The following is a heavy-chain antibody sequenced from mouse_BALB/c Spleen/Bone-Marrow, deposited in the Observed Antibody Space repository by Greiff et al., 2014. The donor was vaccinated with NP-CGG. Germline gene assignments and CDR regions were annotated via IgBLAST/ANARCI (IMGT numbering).Heavy chain of an antibody. J-gene: IGHJ2*01. Sequence: VQLKESGPSLVKPSQTLSLTCSVTGASITTGYWNWIRKFPGNKLEYMGYISYSGNTYYNPSLRGRVSITRDTSKNQYYLQLNSVTSEDTAPYYRAEGYDDFDYWGHGTTLTVSS. CDR2: ISYSGNT. D-gene: IGHD2-14*01. V-gene: IGHV3-8*02. CDR1: GASITTGY. CDR3: AEGYDDFDY.